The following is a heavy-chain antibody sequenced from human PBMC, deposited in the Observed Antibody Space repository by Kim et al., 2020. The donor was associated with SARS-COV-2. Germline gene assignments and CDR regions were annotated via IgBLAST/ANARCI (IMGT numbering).Heavy chain of an antibody. V-gene: IGHV4-34*01. J-gene: IGHJ6*02. CDR3: ARLVSSHSSGWYYYYYGMDV. D-gene: IGHD6-19*01. CDR1: GGSFSGYY. CDR2: INHSGST. Sequence: SETLSLTCAVYGGSFSGYYWSWIRQPPGKGLEWIGEINHSGSTNYNPSLKSRVTISVDTSKNQFSLKLSSVTAADTAVYYCARLVSSHSSGWYYYYYGMDVWGQGTTVTVSS.